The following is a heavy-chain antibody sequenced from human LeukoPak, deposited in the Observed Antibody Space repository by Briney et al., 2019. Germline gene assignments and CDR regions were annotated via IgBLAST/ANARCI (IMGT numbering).Heavy chain of an antibody. CDR2: IYYSGST. D-gene: IGHD3-3*01. CDR1: GFTFSSYA. V-gene: IGHV4-38-2*01. Sequence: GSLRLSCAASGFTFSSYAMSWVRQAPGKGLEWIGSIYYSGSTYYNPSLKSRVTISVDTSKNQFSLKLSSVTAADTAVYYCANYGRDYDFWSGYYRPGFDYWGQGTLVTVSS. CDR3: ANYGRDYDFWSGYYRPGFDY. J-gene: IGHJ4*02.